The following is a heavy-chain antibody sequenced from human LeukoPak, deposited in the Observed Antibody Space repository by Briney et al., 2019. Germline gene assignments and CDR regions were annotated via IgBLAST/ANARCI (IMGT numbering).Heavy chain of an antibody. D-gene: IGHD1-14*01. CDR2: IYHSGFT. Sequence: PSETLSLTCAVYGGSFSGYYWSWIRQPPGKGLEWIGEIYHSGFTNYNPSLKSRVTISVDKPKNHFSLKLSSVTAADTAVYYCAREDPDRKIDYWGQGTLVTVSS. J-gene: IGHJ4*02. CDR1: GGSFSGYY. CDR3: AREDPDRKIDY. V-gene: IGHV4-34*01.